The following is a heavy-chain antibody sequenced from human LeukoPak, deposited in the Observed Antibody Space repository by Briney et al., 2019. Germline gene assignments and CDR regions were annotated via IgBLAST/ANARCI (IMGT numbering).Heavy chain of an antibody. Sequence: SGTLSLTCTVSGGSISSHYWSWIRQPPGKGLEWIGYIYYSGSTNYNPSLKSRVTISVDTSKNQFSLKLSSVTAADTAVYYCARRAGHCSSTSCYYYYYMDVWGKGTTVTVSS. CDR3: ARRAGHCSSTSCYYYYYMDV. CDR2: IYYSGST. V-gene: IGHV4-59*11. J-gene: IGHJ6*03. D-gene: IGHD2-2*01. CDR1: GGSISSHY.